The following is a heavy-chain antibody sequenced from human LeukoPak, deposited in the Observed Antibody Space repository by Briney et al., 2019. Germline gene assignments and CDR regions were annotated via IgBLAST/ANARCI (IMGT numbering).Heavy chain of an antibody. J-gene: IGHJ3*02. D-gene: IGHD3-3*01. CDR1: GYSFTSYW. V-gene: IGHV5-51*01. CDR2: IYPGDSDT. CDR3: ARLSITIFGVVTPSDAFDI. Sequence: GESLKTSCKGSGYSFTSYWIGWVRQMPGKGLEWMGIIYPGDSDTRYSPSFQGQVTISADKSISTAYLQWSSLKASDTAMYYCARLSITIFGVVTPSDAFDIWGQGTMVTVSS.